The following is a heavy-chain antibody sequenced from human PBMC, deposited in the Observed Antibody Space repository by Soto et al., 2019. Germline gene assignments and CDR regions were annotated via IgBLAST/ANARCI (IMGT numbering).Heavy chain of an antibody. CDR1: GGAIRSGNYY. Sequence: VQLQESGPRLVKPSQTLSLTCSVSGGAIRSGNYYWTWIRQSPGKGLEWLGHISHSRTTAYNPSLQSRATLSLDAAQNQFSLSLTSVTVADTALYFCARGRGLLLFDYWGQGAMVAVSS. CDR3: ARGRGLLLFDY. V-gene: IGHV4-30-4*01. J-gene: IGHJ4*02. D-gene: IGHD2-21*02. CDR2: ISHSRTT.